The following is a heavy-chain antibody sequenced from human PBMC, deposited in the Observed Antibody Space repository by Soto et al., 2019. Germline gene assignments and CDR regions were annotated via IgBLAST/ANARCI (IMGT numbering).Heavy chain of an antibody. CDR2: ISDSGGST. J-gene: IGHJ4*02. V-gene: IGHV3-23*01. CDR1: GVPFNNYA. Sequence: EVLLLESGGGFVQPGGSLRLSCAASGVPFNNYAMTWVRQAPGKGLEWVSGISDSGGSTYYADCVKGRFTISRDNSRNTLYLQMNSLSAEDTAVYYCGLDERFRPHWGQGTLVTVSS. CDR3: GLDERFRPH.